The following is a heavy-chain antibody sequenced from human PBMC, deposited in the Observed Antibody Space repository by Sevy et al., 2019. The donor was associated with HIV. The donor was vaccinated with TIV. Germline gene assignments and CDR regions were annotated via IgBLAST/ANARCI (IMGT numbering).Heavy chain of an antibody. V-gene: IGHV3-30*04. CDR2: ISYDGSFT. J-gene: IGHJ4*02. D-gene: IGHD6-13*01. CDR3: ARSQSSSWHYFDY. CDR1: GFIFSDYT. Sequence: GGSLRLSCAASGFIFSDYTLHWVRQAPGTGLEWVAVISYDGSFTYYADSVEGRFTISRDNSKKTLFLQMNSLRHEDTAVYYCARSQSSSWHYFDYWGQGTLVTVSS.